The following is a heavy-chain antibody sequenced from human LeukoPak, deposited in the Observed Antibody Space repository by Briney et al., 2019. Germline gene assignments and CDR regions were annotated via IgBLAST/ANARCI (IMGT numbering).Heavy chain of an antibody. D-gene: IGHD4-11*01. Sequence: SQTLSLTCTVSGGSISSGSYYWSWIRQPAGKGLEWIGRIYTSGSTNYNPSLKSRVTISVDTSKNQFSLKLSSVTAADTAVYYCARVGTVTTHRFDPWGQGTLVTVSS. CDR1: GGSISSGSYY. CDR3: ARVGTVTTHRFDP. V-gene: IGHV4-61*02. J-gene: IGHJ5*02. CDR2: IYTSGST.